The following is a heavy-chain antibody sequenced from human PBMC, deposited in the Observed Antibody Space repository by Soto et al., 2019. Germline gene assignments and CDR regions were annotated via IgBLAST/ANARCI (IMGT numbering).Heavy chain of an antibody. Sequence: QVQLVESGGGVVQPGRSLRLSCAAYGFTFSSYAMHWVRQAPGQGLAWVAAISYAGSNKYYEDSVKGRVTISRDNSKNTLYLQMNSLRAEDTAVYDCAREDKEWLRGGLGMAVWGQGTTVTVSS. J-gene: IGHJ6*02. CDR2: ISYAGSNK. D-gene: IGHD5-12*01. V-gene: IGHV3-30-3*01. CDR1: GFTFSSYA. CDR3: AREDKEWLRGGLGMAV.